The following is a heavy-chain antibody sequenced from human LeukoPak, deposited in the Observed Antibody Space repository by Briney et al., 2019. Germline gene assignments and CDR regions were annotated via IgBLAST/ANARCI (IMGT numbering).Heavy chain of an antibody. V-gene: IGHV3-53*01. CDR2: IYSGGST. CDR1: GFTVSSNY. D-gene: IGHD6-6*01. Sequence: GGSLRLSCAASGFTVSSNYMSWVRQAPGKGLEWVSVIYSGGSTYYAGSVKGRFTISRDNSKNTLYLQMNSLRAEDTAVYYCARSYSSSSNWFDPWGQGTLVTVSS. CDR3: ARSYSSSSNWFDP. J-gene: IGHJ5*02.